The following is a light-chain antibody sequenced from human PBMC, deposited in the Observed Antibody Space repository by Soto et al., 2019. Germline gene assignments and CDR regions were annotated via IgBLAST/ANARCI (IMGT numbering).Light chain of an antibody. CDR2: GN. Sequence: QSVLTQSPSVSGAPGQRVTISCTGSSSNIGAGYSVHWYQQLPGTAPKILLCGNNRPSGVPDRFSGSKSGTSASLAITGLQPEDEGNYYCQSYDDTLSAWVFGGGTKVTVL. J-gene: IGLJ3*02. V-gene: IGLV1-40*01. CDR3: QSYDDTLSAWV. CDR1: SSNIGAGYS.